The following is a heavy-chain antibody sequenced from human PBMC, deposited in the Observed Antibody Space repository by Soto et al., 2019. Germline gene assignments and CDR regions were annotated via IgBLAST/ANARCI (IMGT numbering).Heavy chain of an antibody. CDR2: IESDGSSP. Sequence: ESLKISCAASGFTFRDYWMHWVRQAPGKGLVWVSCIESDGSSPNYADSVKGRFTISRDNAKNTLNLQMNSLRAEDTAVYYCASDLYPYSSGWSAFDSWGQGTLVTAS. D-gene: IGHD6-19*01. CDR3: ASDLYPYSSGWSAFDS. J-gene: IGHJ4*02. V-gene: IGHV3-74*01. CDR1: GFTFRDYW.